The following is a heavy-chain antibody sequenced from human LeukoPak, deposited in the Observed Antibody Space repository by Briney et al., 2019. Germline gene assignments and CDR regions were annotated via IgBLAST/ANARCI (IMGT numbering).Heavy chain of an antibody. V-gene: IGHV3-48*04. J-gene: IGHJ4*02. CDR2: ISSSSSTI. CDR1: GFTFSSYS. CDR3: ARDAFSKPDY. Sequence: GGSLRLSCAASGFTFSSYSMNWARQAPGKGLEWVSYISSSSSTIYYADSVKGRFTISRDNAKNSLYLQMNSLRAEDTAVYYCARDAFSKPDYWGQGTLVTVSS. D-gene: IGHD4-11*01.